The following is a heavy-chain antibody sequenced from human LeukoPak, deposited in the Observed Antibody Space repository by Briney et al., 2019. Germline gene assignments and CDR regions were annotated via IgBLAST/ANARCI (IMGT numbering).Heavy chain of an antibody. CDR3: ARVHYYDSGGYSDGFDI. CDR2: INPTSGAA. J-gene: IGHJ3*02. D-gene: IGHD3-22*01. Sequence: ASVKVSCKASGYTFTGYYMHWVRQAPGQGLEWLGWINPTSGAANYAQKFQGWVTMTRDTSITTAYMELSRLKSDDTAMYYCARVHYYDSGGYSDGFDIWGQGTMVTVSS. CDR1: GYTFTGYY. V-gene: IGHV1-2*04.